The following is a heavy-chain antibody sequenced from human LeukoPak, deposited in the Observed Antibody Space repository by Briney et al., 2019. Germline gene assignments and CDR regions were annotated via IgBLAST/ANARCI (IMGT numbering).Heavy chain of an antibody. CDR2: INPNSGGT. V-gene: IGHV1-2*02. CDR1: GYTFTGYY. Sequence: GALVEGSWQASGYTFTGYYIHWVRPAPGQGLEWMGWINPNSGGTNYAQKFQGRVTMTRDTSISTAYMELSRLRSDDTAVYYCARDLGWEILVHWGQGTLVTVSS. D-gene: IGHD1-26*01. J-gene: IGHJ4*02. CDR3: ARDLGWEILVH.